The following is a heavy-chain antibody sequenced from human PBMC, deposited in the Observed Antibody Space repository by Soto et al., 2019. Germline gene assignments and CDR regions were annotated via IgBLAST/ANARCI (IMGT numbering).Heavy chain of an antibody. CDR2: IYHSRST. J-gene: IGHJ4*02. V-gene: IGHV4-30-2*01. CDR1: GGSISSGGYS. D-gene: IGHD3-22*01. CDR3: ARGFYDSSALIYSGFDY. Sequence: PSETLSLTCAVSGGSISSGGYSWSWIRQPPGKGLEWIGYIYHSRSTYYNPSLKSRVTISVGRSKNQFSLKLSSVTAADTAVYYCARGFYDSSALIYSGFDYWGQGTLVTVSS.